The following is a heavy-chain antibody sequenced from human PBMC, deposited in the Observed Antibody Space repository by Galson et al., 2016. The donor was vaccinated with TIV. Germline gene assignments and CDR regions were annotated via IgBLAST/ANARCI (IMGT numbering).Heavy chain of an antibody. Sequence: SVKVSCKASGGPFFSSYAISWVRQAPGQGLEWMGRIIPIFRTANYAQKFQGRATITADESTSTAYMELRSLRSEDTAVYYCARDRGPGTYCGGDCYPDYWGQGTLVTVSS. V-gene: IGHV1-69*13. J-gene: IGHJ4*02. D-gene: IGHD2-21*02. CDR3: ARDRGPGTYCGGDCYPDY. CDR1: GGPFFSSYA. CDR2: IIPIFRTA.